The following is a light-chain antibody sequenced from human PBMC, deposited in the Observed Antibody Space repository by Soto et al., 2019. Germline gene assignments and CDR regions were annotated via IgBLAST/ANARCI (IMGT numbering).Light chain of an antibody. V-gene: IGLV1-44*01. Sequence: QSVLTQPPSASGTPGQRVTISCSGSSSNIGSNTVNWYQQLPGTAPKLLIYSNNQRPSGVPDRFSGSKSGTSASLAISGLQSEDEGDYYCAAWDDSLHGVVFGGGTKLTVL. J-gene: IGLJ2*01. CDR1: SSNIGSNT. CDR2: SNN. CDR3: AAWDDSLHGVV.